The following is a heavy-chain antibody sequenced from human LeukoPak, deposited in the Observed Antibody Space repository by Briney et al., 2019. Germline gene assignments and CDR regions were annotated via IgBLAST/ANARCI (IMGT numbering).Heavy chain of an antibody. V-gene: IGHV4-4*07. CDR2: IYASGST. Sequence: SETLSLTCSVSGVSFTDYYWTWIRQPAGKGLEWIGRIYASGSTNYDPSLRSRVTISIDKSKNQFSLNLASVTAADTGVYYCAKEHTSTTGRHFGYWGQGILVTVS. D-gene: IGHD2-2*01. J-gene: IGHJ4*02. CDR3: AKEHTSTTGRHFGY. CDR1: GVSFTDYY.